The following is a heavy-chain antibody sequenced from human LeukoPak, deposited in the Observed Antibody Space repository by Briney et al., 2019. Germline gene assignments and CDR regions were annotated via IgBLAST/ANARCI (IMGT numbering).Heavy chain of an antibody. D-gene: IGHD1-1*01. J-gene: IGHJ6*02. CDR1: GGSVSSGSYY. CDR3: ARDTRTTSHYYYYGMDV. V-gene: IGHV4-61*01. CDR2: IYYSGST. Sequence: PSETLSLTCTVSGGSVSSGSYYWNWIRQPPGRGLEWIGYIYYSGSTNYNPSLKSRVTISVDTSKNQFSLRLSSVTAADTAVYYCARDTRTTSHYYYYGMDVWGQGTTVTVSS.